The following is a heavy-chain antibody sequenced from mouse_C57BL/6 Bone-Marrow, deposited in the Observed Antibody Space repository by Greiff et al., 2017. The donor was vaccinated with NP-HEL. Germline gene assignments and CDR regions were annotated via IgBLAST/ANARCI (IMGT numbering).Heavy chain of an antibody. CDR1: GFPITSGYY. CDR2: ITHSGET. J-gene: IGHJ2*01. D-gene: IGHD3-2*02. Sequence: VQLQESGPGLVKPSQSLFLTCSITGFPITSGYYWIWIRQSPGKPLEWMGYITHSGETFYNPSLQSPNSITRETSKNQFFLHLSYVTTEDAAMYYGAGGGTGYGDFDYWGQGTTLTVSS. V-gene: IGHV12-3*01. CDR3: AGGGTGYGDFDY.